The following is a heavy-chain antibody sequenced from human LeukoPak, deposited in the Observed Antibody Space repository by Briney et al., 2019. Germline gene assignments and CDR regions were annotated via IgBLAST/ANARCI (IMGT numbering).Heavy chain of an antibody. V-gene: IGHV4-39*01. CDR3: ARPTRLFGVVIIDAFDI. D-gene: IGHD3-3*01. Sequence: SETLSLTCTVSGGSISSSSYYWGWIRQPRGKGLEWIGSIYYSGSTYYNPSLKSRVTISVDTSKNQFSLKLSSVTAADTAVYYCARPTRLFGVVIIDAFDIWGQGTMVTVSS. CDR2: IYYSGST. J-gene: IGHJ3*02. CDR1: GGSISSSSYY.